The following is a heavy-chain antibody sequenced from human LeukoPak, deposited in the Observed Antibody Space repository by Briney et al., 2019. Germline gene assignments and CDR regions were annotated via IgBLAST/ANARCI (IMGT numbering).Heavy chain of an antibody. CDR1: GFTFSSYW. CDR3: ARDHYGDTDYYYMDV. J-gene: IGHJ6*03. CDR2: INSDGSST. Sequence: GGSLRLSCAASGFTFSSYWMHWVRQAPGKGLVWVSRINSDGSSTSYADSVKGRFTISRDNAKNTLYLQMNSLRAEDTALYYCARDHYGDTDYYYMDVWGKGTTVTVSS. D-gene: IGHD4-17*01. V-gene: IGHV3-74*01.